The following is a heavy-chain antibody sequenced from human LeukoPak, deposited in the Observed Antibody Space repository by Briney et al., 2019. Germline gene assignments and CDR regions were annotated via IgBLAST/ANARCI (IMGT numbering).Heavy chain of an antibody. V-gene: IGHV3-23*01. CDR3: AESGYNRFDY. CDR2: ISGSGSGGST. CDR1: GFTFSSSA. D-gene: IGHD5-24*01. J-gene: IGHJ4*02. Sequence: HSGGSLRLSCAASGFTFSSSAMSWVRQAPGKGLEWVSSISGSGSGGSTYYADSVKGRFTISRDNSKNTLYLQMNSLRAEDTAVYYCAESGYNRFDYWGQGTLVTVSS.